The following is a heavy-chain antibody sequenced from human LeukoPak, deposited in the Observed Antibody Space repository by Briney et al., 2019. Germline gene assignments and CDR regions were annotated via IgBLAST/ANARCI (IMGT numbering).Heavy chain of an antibody. CDR2: IIPIFGTA. D-gene: IGHD6-13*01. CDR3: ARDRTTGYSSSWCVGWFDP. CDR1: GGTFSSYA. J-gene: IGHJ5*02. V-gene: IGHV1-69*06. Sequence: GASVKVSCKASGGTFSSYAISWVRQAPGQGLEWMGGIIPIFGTANYAQKFQGRVTITADKSTSTAYMELSSLRSEGTAVYYCARDRTTGYSSSWCVGWFDPWGQGTLVTVSS.